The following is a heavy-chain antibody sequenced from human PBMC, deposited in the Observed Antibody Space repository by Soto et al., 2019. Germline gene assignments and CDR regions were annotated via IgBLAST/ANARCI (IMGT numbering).Heavy chain of an antibody. CDR1: GFTFSTYA. D-gene: IGHD4-17*01. CDR3: AKDYGDFEFIGY. J-gene: IGHJ4*02. CDR2: ISRSGGNT. V-gene: IGHV3-23*01. Sequence: SLRLSCAVSGFTFSTYAMSWVRQAPGKGLEWVSAISRSGGNTYYADSVKGRFTISRDNSKNTLYLQMNSLRAEDTAVYYCAKDYGDFEFIGYWGQGTLVTVSS.